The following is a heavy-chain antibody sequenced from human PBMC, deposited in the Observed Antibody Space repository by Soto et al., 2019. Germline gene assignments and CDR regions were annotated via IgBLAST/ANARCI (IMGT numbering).Heavy chain of an antibody. CDR2: ISAYNGNK. CDR3: ARTGGGLAARPLEY. D-gene: IGHD6-6*01. Sequence: QVQLVQSGGEVKKPGASVEVSCKASGYMFTTYGITWVRQAPGQGLEWMAWISAYNGNKKYAQKFQGRVTMTTDTSTTTVSMELRNLTSDDTAIYYWARTGGGLAARPLEYWGQGTLVTVSS. V-gene: IGHV1-18*01. CDR1: GYMFTTYG. J-gene: IGHJ4*02.